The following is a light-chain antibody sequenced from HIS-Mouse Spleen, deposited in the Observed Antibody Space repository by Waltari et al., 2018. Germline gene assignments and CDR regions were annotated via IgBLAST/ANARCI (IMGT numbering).Light chain of an antibody. CDR1: SSDVGGFNY. CDR3: SSYTSSSTLV. J-gene: IGLJ3*02. CDR2: EVS. V-gene: IGLV2-14*01. Sequence: QSALTQPASLSGSPGQSTTISCTGTSSDVGGFNYVSWYQQHPGKAPKLMIYEVSNGPSGVSNRFSGSKSGNTASLTISGLQAEDEADYYCSSYTSSSTLVFGGGTKLTVL.